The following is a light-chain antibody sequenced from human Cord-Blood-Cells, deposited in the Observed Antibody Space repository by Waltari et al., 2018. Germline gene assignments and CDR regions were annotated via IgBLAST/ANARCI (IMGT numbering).Light chain of an antibody. J-gene: IGLJ1*01. CDR1: SRDVGGYNY. V-gene: IGLV2-14*01. Sequence: QSALTQPASVSGSPGQSTTLSCTGTSRDVGGYNYVSWYQQHPGKAPKLMIYEVSQRPSGVSNRFSGSKSGNTASLTISGLQAEDEADYYCSSYTSSSTLVFGTGTKVTVL. CDR3: SSYTSSSTLV. CDR2: EVS.